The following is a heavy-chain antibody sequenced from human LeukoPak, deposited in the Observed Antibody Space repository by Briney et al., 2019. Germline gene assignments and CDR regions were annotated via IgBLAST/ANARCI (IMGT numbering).Heavy chain of an antibody. J-gene: IGHJ6*04. Sequence: ASVKVSCKVSGYTLTELSMHWVRRAPGKGLEWMGGFAPEDGETIYAQKFQGRVTMTEDTSTDTAYMELSSLRSEDTAVYYCATNVIAAAGSDYYYYYGMDVWGKGTTVTVSS. D-gene: IGHD6-13*01. CDR3: ATNVIAAAGSDYYYYYGMDV. V-gene: IGHV1-24*01. CDR1: GYTLTELS. CDR2: FAPEDGET.